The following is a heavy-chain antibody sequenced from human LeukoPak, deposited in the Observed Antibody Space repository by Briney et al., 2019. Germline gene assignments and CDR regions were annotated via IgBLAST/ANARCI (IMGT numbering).Heavy chain of an antibody. D-gene: IGHD5-18*01. Sequence: GASVKVSCKASGYTFTGYYMHWVRQAPGQGLEWMGWINPNSGGTNYAQKFQGWVTMTRDTSISTAYMELSRLRSDDTAMYYCARAGGYSYGDAFDIWGQGTMVTVSS. CDR1: GYTFTGYY. V-gene: IGHV1-2*04. J-gene: IGHJ3*02. CDR3: ARAGGYSYGDAFDI. CDR2: INPNSGGT.